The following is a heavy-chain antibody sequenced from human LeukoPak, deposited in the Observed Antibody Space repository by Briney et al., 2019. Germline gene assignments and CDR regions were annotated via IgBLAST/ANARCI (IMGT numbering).Heavy chain of an antibody. D-gene: IGHD3-10*01. CDR1: GGSFSGYY. CDR2: INHSGST. CDR3: ARKGYYPKYYFDY. V-gene: IGHV4-34*01. J-gene: IGHJ4*02. Sequence: PSETLSLTCAVYGGSFSGYYWSWLRQPPGKGLEWIGEINHSGSTNYNPSLKSRVTISVDTSKNQCSLKLSSVTAADTAVYYCARKGYYPKYYFDYWGQGTLVTVSS.